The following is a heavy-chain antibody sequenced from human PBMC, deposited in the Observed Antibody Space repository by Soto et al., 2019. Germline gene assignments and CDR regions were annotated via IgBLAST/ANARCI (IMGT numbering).Heavy chain of an antibody. D-gene: IGHD3-22*01. J-gene: IGHJ4*02. CDR2: IYSGGST. V-gene: IGHV3-66*01. CDR3: ARVIVRTSYYDSSGYYFNY. Sequence: GGSLRLSCVASGFIFTDYAMSWVRQAPGKGLEWVSVIYSGGSTYYADSVKGRFTISRDNSKNTPYLQMNSLRAEDTAVYYCARVIVRTSYYDSSGYYFNYWGQGTLVTVSS. CDR1: GFIFTDYA.